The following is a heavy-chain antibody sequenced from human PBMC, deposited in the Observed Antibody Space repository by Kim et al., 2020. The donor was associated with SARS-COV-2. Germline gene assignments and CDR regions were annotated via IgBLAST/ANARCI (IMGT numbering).Heavy chain of an antibody. CDR2: INPNSGGT. D-gene: IGHD3-22*01. CDR3: ARDLYYYDSSGYYHNDAFDI. Sequence: ASVKVSCKASGYTFTGYYMHWVRQAPGQGLEWMGWINPNSGGTNYAQKFQGRVTMTRDTSISTAYMELSRLRSDDTAVYYCARDLYYYDSSGYYHNDAFDIWGQGTMVTVSS. CDR1: GYTFTGYY. J-gene: IGHJ3*02. V-gene: IGHV1-2*02.